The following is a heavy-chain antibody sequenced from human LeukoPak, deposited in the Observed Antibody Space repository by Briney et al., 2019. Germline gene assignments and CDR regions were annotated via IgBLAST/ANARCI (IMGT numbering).Heavy chain of an antibody. Sequence: PGGSLRLSCAASGFTFDDYAMHWVRHAPGKGLEWVSGISWNSGSIVYADSVKGRFTISRDNAKNSLYLQMNSLRAEDMALYYCAKDSSGSYYGPGRFFDYGGQGTLVTVSS. CDR3: AKDSSGSYYGPGRFFDY. D-gene: IGHD1-26*01. V-gene: IGHV3-9*03. CDR2: ISWNSGSI. CDR1: GFTFDDYA. J-gene: IGHJ4*02.